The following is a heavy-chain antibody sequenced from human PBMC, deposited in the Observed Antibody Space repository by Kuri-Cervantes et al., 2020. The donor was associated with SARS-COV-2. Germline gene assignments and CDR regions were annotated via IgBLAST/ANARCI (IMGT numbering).Heavy chain of an antibody. V-gene: IGHV1-2*02. D-gene: IGHD3-3*01. J-gene: IGHJ5*02. CDR2: INPNSGGT. Sequence: ASVKVSCKASGYTFTGYYMHWVRQAPGQGLEWMGWINPNSGGTNYAQKFQGRVTMTRDTSISTAYMELSRLRSDDTAVYYCARDCAVSIFGVVNCFDPWGQGTLVTVSS. CDR3: ARDCAVSIFGVVNCFDP. CDR1: GYTFTGYY.